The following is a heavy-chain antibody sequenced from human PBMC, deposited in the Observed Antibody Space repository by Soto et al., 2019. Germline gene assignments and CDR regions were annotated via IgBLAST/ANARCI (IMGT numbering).Heavy chain of an antibody. CDR2: IHHSGST. Sequence: PSETLSLTCAVYGGSFSDYYWTWIRQPPGKGLEWIGEIHHSGSTNYNPSLKSRVTISLDTSKNQFSLKLSSVTAAYSAVYYCARLDCSSTSCYELDYWGQGTLVTVSS. J-gene: IGHJ4*02. CDR1: GGSFSDYY. CDR3: ARLDCSSTSCYELDY. D-gene: IGHD2-2*01. V-gene: IGHV4-34*01.